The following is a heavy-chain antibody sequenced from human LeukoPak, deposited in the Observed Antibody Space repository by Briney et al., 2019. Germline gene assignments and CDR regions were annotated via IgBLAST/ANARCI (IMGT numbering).Heavy chain of an antibody. CDR1: GVTFSNYG. V-gene: IGHV3-30*03. J-gene: IGHJ4*02. CDR2: ISSNGNDK. D-gene: IGHD5-12*01. CDR3: TTKVIRGNSGDNYDD. Sequence: GGCLRLSCAASGVTFSNYGMHWVRQAPGKGLEWVALISSNGNDKLYGDSVKGRFTISRDDSKSTLYLQMNSLRVEDTAVYYCTTKVIRGNSGDNYDDWGQGTLVTVSS.